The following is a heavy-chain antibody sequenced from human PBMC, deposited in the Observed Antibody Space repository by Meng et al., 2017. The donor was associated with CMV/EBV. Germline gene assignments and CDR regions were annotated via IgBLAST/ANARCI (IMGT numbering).Heavy chain of an antibody. CDR3: STIEVYSSGWTPFRY. CDR1: EFTVNSKY. Sequence: GELVESVGGLVQPGGSLRLSCAASEFTVNSKYMSWIRQTPGKGLEWLSVIYSDGSTYYADSVKGRFIISRDNSRNTVYLQMNSLRVEDTGVYYCSTIEVYSSGWTPFRYWGQGTLVTVSS. V-gene: IGHV3-66*01. D-gene: IGHD6-19*01. J-gene: IGHJ4*02. CDR2: IYSDGST.